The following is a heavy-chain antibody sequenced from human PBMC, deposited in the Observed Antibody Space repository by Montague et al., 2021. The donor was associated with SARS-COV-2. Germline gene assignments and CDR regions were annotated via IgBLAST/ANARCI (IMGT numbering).Heavy chain of an antibody. CDR1: GFTFSSYW. CDR2: ISSDGSGT. Sequence: SLRLSCAASGFTFSSYWMHWVRQAPGKGLVWVSRISSDGSGTTYADSVKGRFTISGDNAKNTLYLQMNSLRAEDTAVYYCARDTDSGSYWDAFDIWGQGTMVTVSS. D-gene: IGHD1-26*01. CDR3: ARDTDSGSYWDAFDI. V-gene: IGHV3-74*01. J-gene: IGHJ3*02.